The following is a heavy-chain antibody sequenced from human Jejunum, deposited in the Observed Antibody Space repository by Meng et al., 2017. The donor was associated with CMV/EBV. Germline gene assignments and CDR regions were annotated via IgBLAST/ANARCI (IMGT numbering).Heavy chain of an antibody. Sequence: VSSNYMAWVRQAPGKGLEWVAVMYSGGIRYHADSVKGRFTISRDNSKNTLYLQMNSLRAEDTAVYYCARETSSPTVSYYYYGMDVWGQGTTVTVSS. CDR3: ARETSSPTVSYYYYGMDV. V-gene: IGHV3-53*01. J-gene: IGHJ6*02. CDR2: MYSGGIR. D-gene: IGHD2-2*01. CDR1: VSSNY.